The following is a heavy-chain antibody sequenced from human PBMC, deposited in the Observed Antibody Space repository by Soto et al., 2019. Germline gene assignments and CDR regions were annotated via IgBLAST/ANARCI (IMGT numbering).Heavy chain of an antibody. D-gene: IGHD3-16*01. CDR3: VKNRGSFDV. J-gene: IGHJ4*02. CDR1: GFIYSTND. Sequence: LSLTCAASGFIYSTNDMTWVRQAPGKGLEWVSTISGSGGSTSYADSVKGRFTISRDNSKNTLYLQMNNVRAEDTALYFCVKNRGSFDVWGQGTLVTVSS. V-gene: IGHV3-23*01. CDR2: ISGSGGST.